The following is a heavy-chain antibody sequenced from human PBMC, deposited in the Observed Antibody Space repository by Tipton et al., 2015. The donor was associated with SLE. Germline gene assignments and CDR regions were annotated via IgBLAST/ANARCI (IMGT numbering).Heavy chain of an antibody. CDR3: ARGLGKQLGHEGRFDY. V-gene: IGHV4-38-2*02. D-gene: IGHD6-6*01. CDR1: GYSISSGYY. CDR2: IYHSGST. J-gene: IGHJ4*02. Sequence: TLSLTCTVSGYSISSGYYWGWIRQPPGKGLEWIGSIYHSGSTYYNPSLKSRVTISVDTSKNQFSLKLSSVTAADTAVYYCARGLGKQLGHEGRFDYWGQGTLVTVSS.